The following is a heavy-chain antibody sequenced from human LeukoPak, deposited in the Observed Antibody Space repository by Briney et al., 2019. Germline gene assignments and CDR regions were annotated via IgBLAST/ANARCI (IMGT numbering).Heavy chain of an antibody. V-gene: IGHV1-69*04. CDR1: GGTFSSYA. CDR3: AREYCSSTSCYRAAY. Sequence: SVKVSCKASGGTFSSYAISWLRQAPGQGLEWMGRIIPILGIANYAQKFQGRVTITADKSTSTAYMELSSLRSEDTAVYYCAREYCSSTSCYRAAYWGQGTLVTVSS. D-gene: IGHD2-2*02. J-gene: IGHJ4*02. CDR2: IIPILGIA.